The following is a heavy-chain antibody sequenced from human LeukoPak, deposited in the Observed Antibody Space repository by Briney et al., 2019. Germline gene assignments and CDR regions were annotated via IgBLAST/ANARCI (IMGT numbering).Heavy chain of an antibody. J-gene: IGHJ2*01. CDR3: ARLMDTAMVPWYFDL. CDR1: GGSISSYY. D-gene: IGHD5-18*01. V-gene: IGHV4-34*01. Sequence: SETLSLTCTVSGGSISSYYWNWIRQPPGKGLEWIGEINHSGSTNYNPSLKSRVTISVDTSKNQFSLKLSSVTAADTAVYYCARLMDTAMVPWYFDLWGRGTLVTVSS. CDR2: INHSGST.